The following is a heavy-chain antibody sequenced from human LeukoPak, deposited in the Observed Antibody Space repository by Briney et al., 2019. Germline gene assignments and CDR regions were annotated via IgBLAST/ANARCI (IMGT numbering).Heavy chain of an antibody. D-gene: IGHD6-13*01. CDR1: GFTFSSYG. V-gene: IGHV3-30*02. CDR3: AKDTLQYSSSWTSATFDY. Sequence: PGGSLRLSCVASGFTFSSYGMHWVRQAPGKGLEWVAFIRYDGSNKYYADSVKGRFTISRDNSKNTLYLQMNSLRAEDTAVYYCAKDTLQYSSSWTSATFDYWGQGTLVTVSS. CDR2: IRYDGSNK. J-gene: IGHJ4*02.